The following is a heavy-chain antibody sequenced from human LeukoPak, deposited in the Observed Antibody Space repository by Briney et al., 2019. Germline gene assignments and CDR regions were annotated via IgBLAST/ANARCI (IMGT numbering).Heavy chain of an antibody. CDR1: GFAFSSYA. J-gene: IGHJ4*02. CDR2: ISVSGGST. Sequence: GGSLRLSCAASGFAFSSYAMSRVRQAPGKGLEWVSGISVSGGSTYYADSVKGRFTISRGNSKNTLYLQMNSLRADDTAVYYCARAVSQLWLPCAYWGQGTLVTVSS. V-gene: IGHV3-23*01. CDR3: ARAVSQLWLPCAY. D-gene: IGHD5-18*01.